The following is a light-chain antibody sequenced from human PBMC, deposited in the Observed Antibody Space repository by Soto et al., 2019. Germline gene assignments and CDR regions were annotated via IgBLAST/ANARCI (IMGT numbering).Light chain of an antibody. Sequence: QSAPTQPASVSGSPGQSITISCTGTSSNVGSYNLVSWYQQYSGKAPKLMIYEVSKRPSGVSNRFSGSKSANTASLTISGLQAEDEGDYYCCSYAGSSTLVFGGGTKLTVL. CDR3: CSYAGSSTLV. J-gene: IGLJ2*01. V-gene: IGLV2-23*02. CDR1: SSNVGSYNL. CDR2: EVS.